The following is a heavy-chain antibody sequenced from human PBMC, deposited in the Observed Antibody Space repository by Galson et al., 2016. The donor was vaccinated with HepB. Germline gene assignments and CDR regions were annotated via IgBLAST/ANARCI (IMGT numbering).Heavy chain of an antibody. Sequence: SVKVSCKASGYTFTSYGISWVRQAPGQGVEWMGWISAYNGNTNYAQKFQGRVTMTKDTSTSTAYMELRSLRSDYTAVYYCARYTYGLDYWGQGTLVTVSS. CDR2: ISAYNGNT. CDR3: ARYTYGLDY. CDR1: GYTFTSYG. D-gene: IGHD5-18*01. V-gene: IGHV1-18*01. J-gene: IGHJ4*02.